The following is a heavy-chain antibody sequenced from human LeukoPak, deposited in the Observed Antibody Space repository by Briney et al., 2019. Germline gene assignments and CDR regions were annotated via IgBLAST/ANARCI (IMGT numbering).Heavy chain of an antibody. J-gene: IGHJ3*01. D-gene: IGHD3-10*01. CDR2: ISAYKGNT. V-gene: IGHV1-18*01. CDR3: ARDLYYYGSGRYYDVFDV. CDR1: GYTFSTYG. Sequence: ASVKDSCKASGYTFSTYGISWVRPAPGQGLEWMGWISAYKGNTYYAQKLQGRVTMTTDTSTSTAYMELRSLRSDDTAIYYCARDLYYYGSGRYYDVFDVWGQGTMVTVSS.